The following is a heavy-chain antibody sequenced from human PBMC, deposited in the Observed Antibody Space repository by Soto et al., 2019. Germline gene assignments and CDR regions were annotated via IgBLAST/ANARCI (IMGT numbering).Heavy chain of an antibody. Sequence: GGSLRLSCTDSGFTFCEYAMSWFRQATLPGLERAGFIRSKAYGGTTEYASSVKGRFTISRDDSKSIAYLQMKSLKTEDTAVYYCTRLRLPSSSGYIRSYYYYGMYVWGQGTTVTVSS. D-gene: IGHD6-13*01. CDR3: TRLRLPSSSGYIRSYYYYGMYV. J-gene: IGHJ6*02. V-gene: IGHV3-49*03. CDR1: GFTFCEYA. CDR2: IRSKAYGGTT.